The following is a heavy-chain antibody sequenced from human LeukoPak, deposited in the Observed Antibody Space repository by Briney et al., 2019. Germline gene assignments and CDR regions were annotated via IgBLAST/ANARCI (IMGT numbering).Heavy chain of an antibody. CDR3: ARGTTAVVNFDY. CDR2: INHSGST. CDR1: GGSFSGYY. D-gene: IGHD4-23*01. V-gene: IGHV4-34*01. J-gene: IGHJ4*02. Sequence: SETQSLTCAVYGGSFSGYYWSWIRQPPGKGLEWIGEINHSGSTNYNPSLKSRVTISVDRSKNQFSLKLSSVTAADTAVYYCARGTTAVVNFDYWGQGTLVTVSS.